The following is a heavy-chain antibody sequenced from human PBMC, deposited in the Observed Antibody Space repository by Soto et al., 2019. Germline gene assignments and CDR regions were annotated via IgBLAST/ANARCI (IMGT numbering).Heavy chain of an antibody. CDR2: ISYDGSNK. Sequence: QVQLVGSGGGVVQPGRSLRLSCAASGFTFSSYGMHWVRQAPGKGLEWVAVISYDGSNKYYADSVKGRFTISRDNSKNTLYLQMNSLRAEDTAVYYCAKAPSSSGWSVFDYWGQGTLVTVSS. J-gene: IGHJ4*02. CDR3: AKAPSSSGWSVFDY. CDR1: GFTFSSYG. V-gene: IGHV3-30*18. D-gene: IGHD6-19*01.